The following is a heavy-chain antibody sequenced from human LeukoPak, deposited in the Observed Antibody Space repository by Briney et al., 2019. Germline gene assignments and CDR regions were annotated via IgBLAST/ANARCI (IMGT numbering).Heavy chain of an antibody. CDR2: IKQDGSEK. D-gene: IGHD2-2*01. J-gene: IGHJ4*02. CDR3: AKAYQLLSPPDY. CDR1: GFTFSSYW. V-gene: IGHV3-7*03. Sequence: GGSLRFSCAASGFTFSSYWMSWVRQAPGKGLEWVANIKQDGSEKYYVDSVKGRFTISRDNAKNSLYLQMNSLGAEDTALYYCAKAYQLLSPPDYWGQGTLVTVSS.